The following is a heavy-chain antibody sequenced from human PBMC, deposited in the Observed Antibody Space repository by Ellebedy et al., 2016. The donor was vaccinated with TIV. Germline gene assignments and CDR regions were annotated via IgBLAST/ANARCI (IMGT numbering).Heavy chain of an antibody. Sequence: SETLSLTCAVYGGSFSGYYWSWIRQPPGKGLEWIGEINHSGSTNYNPSLKSRVTVSVDTSKNQFSLKLSSVTAADTAVYYCARGGVGATVYYFDYWGQGTLVTVSS. CDR2: INHSGST. V-gene: IGHV4-34*01. CDR1: GGSFSGYY. D-gene: IGHD1-26*01. J-gene: IGHJ4*02. CDR3: ARGGVGATVYYFDY.